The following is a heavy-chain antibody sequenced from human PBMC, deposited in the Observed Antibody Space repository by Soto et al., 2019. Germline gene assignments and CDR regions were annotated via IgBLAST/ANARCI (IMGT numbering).Heavy chain of an antibody. CDR3: AREKDYAMDV. Sequence: ASVKVSCKASGYAFTTYGISWVRQAPGQGLEWMGWINTNNGNANYAQKLKDRVTMTTDTSTGTANMEQRSLRFDDTAVYYCAREKDYAMDVWGQGTTVTVSS. V-gene: IGHV1-18*01. CDR2: INTNNGNA. J-gene: IGHJ6*02. CDR1: GYAFTTYG.